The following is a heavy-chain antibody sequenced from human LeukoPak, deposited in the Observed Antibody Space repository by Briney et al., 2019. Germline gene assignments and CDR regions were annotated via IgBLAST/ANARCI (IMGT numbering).Heavy chain of an antibody. D-gene: IGHD2/OR15-2a*01. CDR1: GFTFSMYS. CDR3: ARTLLNFVPYYLDH. J-gene: IGHJ4*02. V-gene: IGHV3-48*04. Sequence: GGSLRLSCAPSGFTFSMYSMKWVRQAPGQGLEWLSYISGTSGTIYYADSVKGRFTISRDNARNSLYLQMNSLRVEDTAVYYCARTLLNFVPYYLDHWGQGALVIVSS. CDR2: ISGTSGTI.